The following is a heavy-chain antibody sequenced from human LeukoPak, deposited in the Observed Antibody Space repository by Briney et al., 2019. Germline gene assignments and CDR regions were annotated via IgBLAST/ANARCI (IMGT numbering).Heavy chain of an antibody. D-gene: IGHD2-2*01. V-gene: IGHV1-69*05. CDR1: GGTFSSYA. CDR2: IIPIFGTA. Sequence: GASVKVSCKASGGTFSSYAISWVRQAPGQGLEWMGGIIPIFGTANYAQKFQGRVTITTDESTSTAYMELSSLRSEDTAVYYCARGKYQLLSYDYWGQGTLVTVS. J-gene: IGHJ4*02. CDR3: ARGKYQLLSYDY.